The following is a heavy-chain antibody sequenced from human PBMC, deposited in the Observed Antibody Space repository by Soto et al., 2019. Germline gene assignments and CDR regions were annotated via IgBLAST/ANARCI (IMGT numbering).Heavy chain of an antibody. CDR2: IDPSDSYT. D-gene: IGHD1-26*01. Sequence: PGESLKISCKGSGYSFTSYWISWARQMPGKGLEWMGRIDPSDSYTNYSPSFQGHVTISADKSISTAYLQWSSLKASDTAMYYCARHVRSGSYGYYYYGMDVWGQGTTVTVSS. J-gene: IGHJ6*02. V-gene: IGHV5-10-1*01. CDR1: GYSFTSYW. CDR3: ARHVRSGSYGYYYYGMDV.